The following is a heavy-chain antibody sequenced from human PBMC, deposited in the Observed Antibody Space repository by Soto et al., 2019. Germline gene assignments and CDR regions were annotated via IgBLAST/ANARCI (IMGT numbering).Heavy chain of an antibody. CDR3: ARERFYYYYGMDV. V-gene: IGHV3-48*01. J-gene: IGHJ6*04. Sequence: AASGFTFSSYSMNWVRQAPGKWLEWVSYISSSSSTIYYADSVKGRFTISRDNAKNSLYLQMNSLRAEDTAVYYCARERFYYYYGMDVWGKGHTVTVSS. CDR2: ISSSSSTI. CDR1: GFTFSSYS.